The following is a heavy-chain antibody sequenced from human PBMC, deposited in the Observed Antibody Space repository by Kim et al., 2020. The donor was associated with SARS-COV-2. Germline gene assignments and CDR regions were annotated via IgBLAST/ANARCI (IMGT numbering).Heavy chain of an antibody. CDR1: GFTFDDYA. V-gene: IGHV3-9*01. Sequence: GGSLRLSCAASGFTFDDYAMHWVRQAPGKGLEWVSGISWNSGSIGYADSVKGRFTISRDNAKNSLYLQMNSLRAEDTALYYCAKELVGARYFDYWGQGTLVTVSS. CDR3: AKELVGARYFDY. D-gene: IGHD1-26*01. J-gene: IGHJ4*02. CDR2: ISWNSGSI.